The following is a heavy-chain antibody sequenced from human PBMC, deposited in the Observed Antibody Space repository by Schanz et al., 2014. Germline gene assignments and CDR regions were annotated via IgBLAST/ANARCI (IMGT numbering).Heavy chain of an antibody. D-gene: IGHD3-22*01. V-gene: IGHV3-30-3*01. CDR1: GFTFSSYA. J-gene: IGHJ4*02. CDR2: ISNDGSIK. CDR3: AKDPSHGDYDYYFDY. Sequence: QVQLLQFGGGVVQPGRSLRLSCAASGFTFSSYAMHWVRQAPGKGLEWVALISNDGSIKYYADSVKGRFTISRDNSKNILYLQMNSLRAEDTAVYYCAKDPSHGDYDYYFDYWGQGTLVTVSS.